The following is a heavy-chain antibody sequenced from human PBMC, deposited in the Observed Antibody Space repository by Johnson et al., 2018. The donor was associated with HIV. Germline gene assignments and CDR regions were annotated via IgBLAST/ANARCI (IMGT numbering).Heavy chain of an antibody. CDR1: GFTFSSYD. D-gene: IGHD1-26*01. Sequence: QVQLVESGGGLVQPGGSLRLSCAASGFTFSSYDMHWVRQAPGTGLEWVALISYDGSNKHYVDSVKGRFTISRDNSKNTLSLQMNSLLPEDTAVYYCARGVGATLPDAFDIWGQGTMVTVSS. V-gene: IGHV3-30-3*01. CDR2: ISYDGSNK. J-gene: IGHJ3*02. CDR3: ARGVGATLPDAFDI.